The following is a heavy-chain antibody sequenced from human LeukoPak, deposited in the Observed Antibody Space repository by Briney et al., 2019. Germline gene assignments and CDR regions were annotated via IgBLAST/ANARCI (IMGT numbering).Heavy chain of an antibody. CDR3: TRMTTGHDY. CDR2: INHSGYT. J-gene: IGHJ4*02. V-gene: IGHV4-34*01. D-gene: IGHD4-17*01. CDR1: GVSFDDYY. Sequence: SSETLSLTCAVSGVSFDDYYWAWVRQTPGKGLEWIGEINHSGYTNDSPSLKSRVTLSIDTSRKQFSLNLRSVTVADAGLYYCTRMTTGHDYWGQGILVTVSS.